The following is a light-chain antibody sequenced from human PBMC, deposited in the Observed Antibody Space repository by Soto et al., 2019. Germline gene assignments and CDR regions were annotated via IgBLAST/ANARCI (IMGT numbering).Light chain of an antibody. V-gene: IGLV1-47*01. CDR1: SSNIGINY. J-gene: IGLJ2*01. CDR2: RNN. Sequence: QSVLTQPPSASGTPGQRVTISCSGSSSNIGINYVYWYQQLPGTAPKLLIYRNNQRPSGVPDRFSGSKSGTSASLAISGLRSEDEADYYCAAGGDSLVFGGGTKLTVL. CDR3: AAGGDSLV.